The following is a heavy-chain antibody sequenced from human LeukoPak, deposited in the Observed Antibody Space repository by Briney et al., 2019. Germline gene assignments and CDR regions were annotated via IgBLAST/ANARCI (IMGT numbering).Heavy chain of an antibody. CDR1: GFTFSSYA. D-gene: IGHD3-3*01. CDR2: ISGSGGST. Sequence: GGSLRLSCAASGFTFSSYAMSWVRQAPGKGVEGVSAISGSGGSTHYADSVKGRFTISRDNAKNTLYLQMNSLRAEDTAVYYCAKAFDYDFWSGSSTGGDYWGQGTLVTVSS. J-gene: IGHJ4*02. CDR3: AKAFDYDFWSGSSTGGDY. V-gene: IGHV3-23*01.